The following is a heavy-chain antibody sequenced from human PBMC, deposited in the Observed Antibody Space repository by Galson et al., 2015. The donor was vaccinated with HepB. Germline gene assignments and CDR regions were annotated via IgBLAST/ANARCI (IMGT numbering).Heavy chain of an antibody. Sequence: LRLSCAASGFTFSDYYMSWIRQAPGKGLEWVSYISSSGTTTIYYADSVKGRFTISRDNAKNSLYLQMNSLRAEDTAVYYCARAALGWFDPWGQGTLVTVSS. V-gene: IGHV3-11*01. CDR1: GFTFSDYY. CDR3: ARAALGWFDP. D-gene: IGHD6-25*01. J-gene: IGHJ5*02. CDR2: ISSSGTTTI.